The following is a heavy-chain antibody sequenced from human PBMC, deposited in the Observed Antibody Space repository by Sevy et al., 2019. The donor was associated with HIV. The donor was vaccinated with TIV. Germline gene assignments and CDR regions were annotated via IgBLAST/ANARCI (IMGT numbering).Heavy chain of an antibody. V-gene: IGHV1-2*06. CDR1: GYTFTGYY. CDR2: INPNSGGT. CDR3: ARPHMAVAGREGEDY. Sequence: ASVKVSCNASGYTFTGYYMHWVRQAPGQGLEWMGRINPNSGGTNYAQKFQGRVTMTRDTSISTAYMELSRLRSDDTAVYYCARPHMAVAGREGEDYWGQGTLVTVSS. J-gene: IGHJ4*02. D-gene: IGHD6-19*01.